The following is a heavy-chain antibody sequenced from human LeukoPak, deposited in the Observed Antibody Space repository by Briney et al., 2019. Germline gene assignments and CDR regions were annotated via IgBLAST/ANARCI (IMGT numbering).Heavy chain of an antibody. V-gene: IGHV1-18*01. Sequence: APVKVSCKASGYTFTDYGISWVRQAPGQGLEWLGWTSGFTGDTLYPVTFQGRITITTDRFTKTAFMELRSLRPDDTAVYFWARGAFTSVTTPCDFWGQGTLITVSS. J-gene: IGHJ4*02. CDR1: GYTFTDYG. CDR3: ARGAFTSVTTPCDF. D-gene: IGHD4-17*01. CDR2: TSGFTGDT.